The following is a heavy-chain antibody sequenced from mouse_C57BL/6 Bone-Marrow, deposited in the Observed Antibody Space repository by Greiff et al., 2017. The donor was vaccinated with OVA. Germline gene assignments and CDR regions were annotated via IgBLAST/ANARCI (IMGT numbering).Heavy chain of an antibody. CDR1: GYSFTGYF. CDR2: INPYNGDT. CDR3: ARGPPIYYYGSSYGNAMDY. D-gene: IGHD1-1*01. J-gene: IGHJ4*01. Sequence: VQLQQSGPELVKPGASVKISCKASGYSFTGYFMNWVKQSHGKSLEWIGRINPYNGDTFYNQKFKGKATLTVDKSSSTAHMELLGLTSEDFAVYYCARGPPIYYYGSSYGNAMDYWGQGTSVTVSS. V-gene: IGHV1-37*01.